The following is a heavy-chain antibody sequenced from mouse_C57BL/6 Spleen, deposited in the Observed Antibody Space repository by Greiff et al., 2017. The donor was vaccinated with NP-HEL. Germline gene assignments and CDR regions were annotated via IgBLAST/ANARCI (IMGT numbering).Heavy chain of an antibody. V-gene: IGHV5-4*01. CDR2: ISDGGSYT. CDR1: GFTFSSYA. CDR3: AREMTTVVDY. Sequence: EVMLVESGGGLVKPGGSLKLSCAASGFTFSSYAMSWVRQTPEKRLEWVATISDGGSYTYYPDNVKGRFTISRDNAKNNLYLQMSHLKSEDTAMYYCAREMTTVVDYWGQGTTLTVSS. D-gene: IGHD1-1*01. J-gene: IGHJ2*01.